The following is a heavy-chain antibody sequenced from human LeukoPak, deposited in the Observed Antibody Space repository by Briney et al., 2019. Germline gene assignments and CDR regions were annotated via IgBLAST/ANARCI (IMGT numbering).Heavy chain of an antibody. J-gene: IGHJ5*02. CDR3: ARVRGSTAIVNWFDP. Sequence: QPGGSLRLSRAASGFTVSYNYMSWVRQAPGKGLEWVSTIYSGGSTYNADSVKGRFTISRDNSKNTLYLQMNNLRAEDTAVYYCARVRGSTAIVNWFDPWGQGTLVTVSS. V-gene: IGHV3-66*01. D-gene: IGHD2-21*02. CDR2: IYSGGST. CDR1: GFTVSYNY.